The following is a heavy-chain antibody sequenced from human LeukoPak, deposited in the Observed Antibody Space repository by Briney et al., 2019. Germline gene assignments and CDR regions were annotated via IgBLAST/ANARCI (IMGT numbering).Heavy chain of an antibody. CDR2: INPSGGST. D-gene: IGHD3-10*01. J-gene: IGHJ6*03. V-gene: IGHV1-46*01. CDR3: ARYQRYYYGSGSYYKISYMDV. Sequence: GASVKVSCKASGYTFTSYYMHWVRQAPGQGLEWMGIINPSGGSTSYAQKLQGRVTMTTDTSTSTAYMELRSLRSDDTAVYYCARYQRYYYGSGSYYKISYMDVWGKGTTVTISS. CDR1: GYTFTSYY.